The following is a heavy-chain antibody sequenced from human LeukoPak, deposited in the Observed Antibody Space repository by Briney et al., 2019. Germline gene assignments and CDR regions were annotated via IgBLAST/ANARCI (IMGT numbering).Heavy chain of an antibody. V-gene: IGHV1-69*13. CDR1: GGTFSIYA. CDR3: AKFRSLGMGAFDI. Sequence: SVKVSCKASGGTFSIYAISWVRQAPGQGLEWMGGIIPIFGTANYAQKFQGRVTITADESTSTAYMELSSLRSEDTAVYYCAKFRSLGMGAFDIWGQGTMVTVSS. CDR2: IIPIFGTA. D-gene: IGHD7-27*01. J-gene: IGHJ3*02.